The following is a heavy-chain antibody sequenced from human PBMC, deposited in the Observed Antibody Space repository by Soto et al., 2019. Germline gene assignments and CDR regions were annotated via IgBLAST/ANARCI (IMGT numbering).Heavy chain of an antibody. Sequence: PSQTLSLTCAISGDSVSSNSAAWNWIRQSPSRGLEWLGRTYYRSKWYNDYAVSVKSRITINPDTSKNQFSLQLNSVTPEDMAVYYCAREQMYSSGWYGPRDYWGQGTLVTVSS. D-gene: IGHD6-19*01. V-gene: IGHV6-1*01. CDR1: GDSVSSNSAA. CDR2: TYYRSKWYN. CDR3: AREQMYSSGWYGPRDY. J-gene: IGHJ4*02.